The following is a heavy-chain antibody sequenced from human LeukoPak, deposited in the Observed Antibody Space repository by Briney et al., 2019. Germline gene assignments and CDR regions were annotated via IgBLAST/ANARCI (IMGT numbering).Heavy chain of an antibody. Sequence: GGSLRLSCSASGFTFSYYAMHWVRQAPGKGLVWVSRINSDGSSTSYADSVKGRFTISRDNAKNTVYLQMNSLRAEDTAVYYCATSRTFDYWGQGTLVTVSS. CDR3: ATSRTFDY. CDR1: GFTFSYYA. V-gene: IGHV3-74*01. D-gene: IGHD2-8*01. CDR2: INSDGSST. J-gene: IGHJ4*02.